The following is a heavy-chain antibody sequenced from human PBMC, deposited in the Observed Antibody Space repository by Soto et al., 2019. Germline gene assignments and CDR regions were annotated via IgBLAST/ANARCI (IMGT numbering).Heavy chain of an antibody. CDR1: GYTFTSYA. V-gene: IGHV1-3*01. J-gene: IGHJ6*02. CDR3: AAEAVDGNYGMDV. CDR2: INAGNGNT. D-gene: IGHD6-19*01. Sequence: ASVKVSCKASGYTFTSYAMHWVRQAPGQRLEWKGWINAGNGNTKYSQKFQGRVTITRDKSASTAYMELSSLRSEDTAVYYCAAEAVDGNYGMDVWGQGTTVTVSS.